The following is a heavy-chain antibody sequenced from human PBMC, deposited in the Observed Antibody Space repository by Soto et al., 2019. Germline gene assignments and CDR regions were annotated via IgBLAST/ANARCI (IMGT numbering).Heavy chain of an antibody. CDR1: GFTFSSYA. Sequence: PGGSLRLSCAASGFTFSSYAMSWVRQAPGKGLEWVLAISGSGGSTYYADSVKGRFTISRDNSKNTLYLQMNSLRAEDTAVYYCARSGSSSWYGDFDYWGQGTLVTVSS. CDR3: ARSGSSSWYGDFDY. CDR2: ISGSGGST. D-gene: IGHD6-13*01. J-gene: IGHJ4*02. V-gene: IGHV3-23*01.